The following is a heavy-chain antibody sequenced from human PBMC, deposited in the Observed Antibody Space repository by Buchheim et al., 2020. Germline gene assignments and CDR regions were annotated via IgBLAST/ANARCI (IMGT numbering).Heavy chain of an antibody. J-gene: IGHJ5*02. CDR2: IKQDGSEK. V-gene: IGHV3-7*01. D-gene: IGHD2-21*02. Sequence: EVQLVESGGGLVQPGGSLRLSCAASGFTFSSYWMSWVRQAPGKGLEWVANIKQDGSEKYYVDSVKGRFTISRDNAKNSLYLQMNSLRAEDTAVYYCASQRGSPYCGGDCYAGWFDPWGQGTL. CDR1: GFTFSSYW. CDR3: ASQRGSPYCGGDCYAGWFDP.